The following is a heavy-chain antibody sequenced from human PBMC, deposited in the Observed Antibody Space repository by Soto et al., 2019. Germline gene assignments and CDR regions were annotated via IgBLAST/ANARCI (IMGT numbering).Heavy chain of an antibody. CDR2: IYYTGGT. D-gene: IGHD3-22*01. Sequence: KASETLSLTCTVSVDSINTDYYWRWIRQPPGKGLEWIGHIYYTGGTFYSPSLKSRLALSVDTSKNQFSLRLSSVTAADTAVYYCARDTASKDYHSNSYYPHFDSLGQGALVIVSS. V-gene: IGHV4-30-4*01. CDR1: VDSINTDYY. CDR3: ARDTASKDYHSNSYYPHFDS. J-gene: IGHJ5*01.